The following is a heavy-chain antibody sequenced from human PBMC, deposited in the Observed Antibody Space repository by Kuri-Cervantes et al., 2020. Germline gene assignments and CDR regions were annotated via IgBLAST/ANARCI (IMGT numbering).Heavy chain of an antibody. CDR2: IKQDGSEK. CDR3: AKPGVVRSAFDY. D-gene: IGHD3-3*01. CDR1: GFTFSSYW. J-gene: IGHJ4*02. V-gene: IGHV3-7*01. Sequence: GGSLRLSCAASGFTFSSYWMSWVRQAPGKGLEWVANIKQDGSEKYYADSVKGRFTISRDNSKNTRYLQMNSLRAEDTAVYYCAKPGVVRSAFDYWGQGTLVTVSS.